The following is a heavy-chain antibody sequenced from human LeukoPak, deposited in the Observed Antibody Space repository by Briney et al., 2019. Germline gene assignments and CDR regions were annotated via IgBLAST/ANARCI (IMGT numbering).Heavy chain of an antibody. Sequence: SETLSLTCTVSDGSISSYYWSWIRQPPGKGLEWIGYIYYSGSTNYNPSLKSRVTISVDTSKNQFSLKLSSVTAADTAVYYCAGIQLGYCSSTSCYTSPRGYYYMDVWGKGTTVTVSS. V-gene: IGHV4-59*01. D-gene: IGHD2-2*02. CDR3: AGIQLGYCSSTSCYTSPRGYYYMDV. CDR1: DGSISSYY. J-gene: IGHJ6*03. CDR2: IYYSGST.